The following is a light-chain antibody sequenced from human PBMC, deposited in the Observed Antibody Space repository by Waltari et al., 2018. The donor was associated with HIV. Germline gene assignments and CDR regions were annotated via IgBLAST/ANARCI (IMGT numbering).Light chain of an antibody. V-gene: IGLV2-8*01. CDR2: DVT. CDR1: SSDVGSYNY. Sequence: QSALTQPPSASGSPGQSVTISCAGTSSDVGSYNYVSWYQQHPGKAPKLMIYDVTKRPSGVPDRFSGSKSGNTASLTVSGLQADDEAEYYCSSYAGSKILVIFGGGTKLTVL. J-gene: IGLJ2*01. CDR3: SSYAGSKILVI.